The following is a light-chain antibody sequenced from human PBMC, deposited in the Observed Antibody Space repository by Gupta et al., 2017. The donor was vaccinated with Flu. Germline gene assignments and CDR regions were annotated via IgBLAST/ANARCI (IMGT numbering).Light chain of an antibody. CDR2: KAS. Sequence: DIQTTQSPSTLSASIGDRVTITCRASQNIGTWLAWYQQKPGKAPKLLIYKASNLESGVPHRFSGSGAGTEFTLTISNLQPDDFAAYYCQQYNSYSTITFGQGTRLEIK. V-gene: IGKV1-5*03. CDR1: QNIGTW. J-gene: IGKJ5*01. CDR3: QQYNSYSTIT.